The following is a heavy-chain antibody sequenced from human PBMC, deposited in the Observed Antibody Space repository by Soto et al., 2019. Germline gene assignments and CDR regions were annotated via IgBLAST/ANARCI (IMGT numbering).Heavy chain of an antibody. CDR3: ARGNMVRGVITYFDY. V-gene: IGHV1-69*06. J-gene: IGHJ4*02. CDR1: GGTFSSYA. D-gene: IGHD3-10*01. Sequence: GASVKVSCKASGGTFSSYAISWVRQAPGQGLEWMGGIIPIFGTANYAQKFQGRVTITADKSTSTAYMELSSLRSEDTAVYYCARGNMVRGVITYFDYWGQGTLVTVSS. CDR2: IIPIFGTA.